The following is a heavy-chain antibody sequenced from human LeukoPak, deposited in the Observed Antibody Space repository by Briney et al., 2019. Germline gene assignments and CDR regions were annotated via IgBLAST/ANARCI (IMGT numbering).Heavy chain of an antibody. J-gene: IGHJ4*02. CDR1: GGSISLYY. D-gene: IGHD2-21*02. CDR3: ARDHYHKIHSVMVTAPDY. V-gene: IGHV4-59*01. Sequence: SETLSPTCTVSGGSISLYYWSWIRQPPGKGLEWIGYIYYSGSTNYNPSLKSRVTISLDTSKNQFSLKLTSVTAADTAVYYCARDHYHKIHSVMVTAPDYWGQGTLVIVSS. CDR2: IYYSGST.